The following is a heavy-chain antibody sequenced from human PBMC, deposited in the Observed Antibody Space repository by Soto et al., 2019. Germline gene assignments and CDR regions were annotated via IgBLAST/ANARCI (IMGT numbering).Heavy chain of an antibody. D-gene: IGHD3-22*01. CDR3: ARARADYYDSSGYPLGY. J-gene: IGHJ4*02. V-gene: IGHV3-7*04. Sequence: EVQLLESGGGLVPPWGSLSLSCATSGFPFIRYWMSWFRQAPGKGLERVANITQDGSEKYYVDSVKGRCTIARDNAKHPLYLQMNSLRAEDTAVYYCARARADYYDSSGYPLGYWCQGTLVTVSS. CDR2: ITQDGSEK. CDR1: GFPFIRYW.